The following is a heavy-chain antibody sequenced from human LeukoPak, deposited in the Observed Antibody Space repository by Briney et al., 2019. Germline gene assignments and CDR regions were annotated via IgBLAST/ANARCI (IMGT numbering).Heavy chain of an antibody. CDR2: ISYDGKNI. Sequence: GGSLRLSCAASGFSFSSYGFHWVRQAPGEGFEWVSAISYDGKNIHYADSVKGRFTISRDNPRNTVYLQMNSLRVEDTAVYYCAKTYSRESGYDFFFHYWGQGTRVTVSS. D-gene: IGHD5-12*01. CDR1: GFSFSSYG. J-gene: IGHJ4*02. CDR3: AKTYSRESGYDFFFHY. V-gene: IGHV3-33*06.